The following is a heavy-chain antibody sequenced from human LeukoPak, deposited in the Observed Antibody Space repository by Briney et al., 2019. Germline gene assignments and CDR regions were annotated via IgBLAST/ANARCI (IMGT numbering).Heavy chain of an antibody. Sequence: SGGSLRLSCAASGFTFSSYGMHWVRQAPGKGLEWVAFIRYDGSNKYYADSVKGRFTISRDNSKNTLYLQMNSLRAEDTAVYYCAKDPTMYSSSWYEDYWGQGTLVTVSS. CDR3: AKDPTMYSSSWYEDY. D-gene: IGHD6-13*01. CDR2: IRYDGSNK. CDR1: GFTFSSYG. V-gene: IGHV3-30*02. J-gene: IGHJ4*02.